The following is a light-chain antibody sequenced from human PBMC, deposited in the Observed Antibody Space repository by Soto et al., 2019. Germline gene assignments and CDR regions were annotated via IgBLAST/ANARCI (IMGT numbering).Light chain of an antibody. CDR3: QQSYSTPPT. Sequence: DIQMTPTPSSLSASVGDRVTITCRASQTMSSYLNWYQQKPGKAPKLLISAASSLQSGVPSRFSGSRSGTDFPLTISSLQPEDSATYYCQQSYSTPPTWGQGTKVEIK. J-gene: IGKJ1*01. CDR2: AAS. CDR1: QTMSSY. V-gene: IGKV1-39*01.